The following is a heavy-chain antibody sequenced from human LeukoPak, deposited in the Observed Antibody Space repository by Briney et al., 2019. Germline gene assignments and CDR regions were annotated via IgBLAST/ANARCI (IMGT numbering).Heavy chain of an antibody. D-gene: IGHD5-18*01. Sequence: GRSLRLSCAASGFTFSSYAMHWVRQAPGKGLEWVAVISYDGSNKYYADSVKGRFTISRDNSKNTLYLQMNSLRAEDTAVYYCARVRRPTAMSAFDPWGQGTLVTVSS. J-gene: IGHJ5*02. CDR3: ARVRRPTAMSAFDP. CDR2: ISYDGSNK. V-gene: IGHV3-30*04. CDR1: GFTFSSYA.